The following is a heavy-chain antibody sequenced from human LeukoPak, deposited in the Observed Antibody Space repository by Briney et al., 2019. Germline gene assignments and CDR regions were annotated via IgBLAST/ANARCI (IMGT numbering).Heavy chain of an antibody. CDR1: GYTFTNYY. V-gene: IGHV1-46*01. CDR3: ARRASATVYYSTWWFDP. J-gene: IGHJ5*02. Sequence: WASVKVSCKAAGYTFTNYYMHWVRQAPGQGLEWMGIINPSGGYTTYAQKFQGRVTMTRDMSTSTVYMEVSSLRAEDTAVYYCARRASATVYYSTWWFDPWGQGTLATVSS. CDR2: INPSGGYT. D-gene: IGHD2/OR15-2a*01.